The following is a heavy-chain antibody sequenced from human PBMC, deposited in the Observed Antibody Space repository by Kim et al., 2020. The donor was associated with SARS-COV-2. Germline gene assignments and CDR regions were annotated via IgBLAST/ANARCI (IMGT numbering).Heavy chain of an antibody. J-gene: IGHJ4*02. D-gene: IGHD3-10*01. Sequence: QKFQGRVTITRDTSAGTAYMELGSLTSEDTAVYYCANSNYGSGSYYFDYWGQGTLVTVSS. CDR3: ANSNYGSGSYYFDY. V-gene: IGHV1-3*01.